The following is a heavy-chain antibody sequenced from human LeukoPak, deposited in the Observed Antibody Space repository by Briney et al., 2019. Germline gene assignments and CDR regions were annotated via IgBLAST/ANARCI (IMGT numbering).Heavy chain of an antibody. Sequence: PGGSLRLSCAASGFTVSIYYMSWVRQAPGKGLEWVSVIYSGGSTYYADSVKGRFTVSRDNSKNTLYLQMNSLRAEDTAVYYCARDIGTWIDYWGQGTPVTVSS. CDR2: IYSGGST. J-gene: IGHJ4*02. D-gene: IGHD6-13*01. CDR3: ARDIGTWIDY. CDR1: GFTVSIYY. V-gene: IGHV3-53*01.